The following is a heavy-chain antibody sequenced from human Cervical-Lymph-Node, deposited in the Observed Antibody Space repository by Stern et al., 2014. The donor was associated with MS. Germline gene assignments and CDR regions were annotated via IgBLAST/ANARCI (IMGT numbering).Heavy chain of an antibody. J-gene: IGHJ4*02. Sequence: VQLVESGAEVKKPGASVKVSCKGSGYTFTSYPMHWVRQAPGQGLEWMGLINLSDGSTKYAQQFQGRVTLTRDTAASTVSTELCSLRSDDTAVYYCASDTTGEDYFDYWGQGALVTVSS. CDR2: INLSDGST. V-gene: IGHV1-46*01. CDR1: GYTFTSYP. D-gene: IGHD1-1*01. CDR3: ASDTTGEDYFDY.